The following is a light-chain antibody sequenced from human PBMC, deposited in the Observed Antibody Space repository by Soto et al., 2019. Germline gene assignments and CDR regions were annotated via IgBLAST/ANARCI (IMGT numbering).Light chain of an antibody. CDR1: TSDVGSYDL. V-gene: IGLV2-23*02. CDR2: EVT. CDR3: SSYAGRGVGV. Sequence: QSVLTQPASVSGSPGQSITISCTGNTSDVGSYDLVSWYQQHPGAAPKLLIYEVTERPSGVSIRFSGSKSDYTASLTISGLQAEDEADYYCSSYAGRGVGVFGGGTKLTVL. J-gene: IGLJ2*01.